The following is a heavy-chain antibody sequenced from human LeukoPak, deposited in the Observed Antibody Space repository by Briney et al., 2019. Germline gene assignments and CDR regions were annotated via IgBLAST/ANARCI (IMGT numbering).Heavy chain of an antibody. V-gene: IGHV3-30*04. D-gene: IGHD6-19*01. CDR3: ARDRRQWLVLLYFQH. CDR1: GFTFSSYA. CDR2: TSYDGSNK. Sequence: GRSLRLSCAASGFTFSSYATHWVRQAPGKGLEWVAVTSYDGSNKYYADSVKGRFTISRDNSKNTLYLQMNSLRAEDTAVYYCARDRRQWLVLLYFQHWGQGTLVTVSS. J-gene: IGHJ1*01.